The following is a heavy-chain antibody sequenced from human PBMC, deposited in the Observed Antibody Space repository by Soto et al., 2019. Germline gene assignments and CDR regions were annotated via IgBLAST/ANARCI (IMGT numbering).Heavy chain of an antibody. J-gene: IGHJ4*02. Sequence: GGSLRLSCAASGFTFSRYSMNWVRQAPGKGLEWVSYISSSSTTKYYADSVQGRFTISRDNAGNSLYLQMNSLRDEDTAVYYCARELTEWELRYFDSWGQGTLVTVSS. CDR2: ISSSSTTK. CDR1: GFTFSRYS. CDR3: ARELTEWELRYFDS. D-gene: IGHD1-26*01. V-gene: IGHV3-48*02.